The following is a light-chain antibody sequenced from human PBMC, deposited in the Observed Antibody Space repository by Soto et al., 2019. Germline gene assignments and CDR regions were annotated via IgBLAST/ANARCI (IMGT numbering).Light chain of an antibody. CDR2: GAS. CDR3: QQSYTTPQT. V-gene: IGKV1-39*01. Sequence: DLQMTQSPSSLSASVGDRVTITCRASQSIRSYLNWYQQKPGKGPNLLIYGASILQSGVPSRFSGSGSGTDFTLTITSLQPEDFATYYCQQSYTTPQTFGQGTKVEI. J-gene: IGKJ1*01. CDR1: QSIRSY.